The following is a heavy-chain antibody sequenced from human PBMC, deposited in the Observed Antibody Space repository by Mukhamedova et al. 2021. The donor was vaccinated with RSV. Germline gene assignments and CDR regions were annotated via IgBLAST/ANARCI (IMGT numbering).Heavy chain of an antibody. CDR2: ISYDGSNK. D-gene: IGHD5-18*01. J-gene: IGHJ4*01. CDR3: ASGRYSYGYRGLEGFDY. V-gene: IGHV3-30*04. CDR1: SSYA. Sequence: SSYAMHWVRQAPGKGLEWVAVISYDGSNKYYADSVKGRFTISRDNSKNTLYLQMNSLRAEDTAVYYCASGRYSYGYRGLEGFDYW.